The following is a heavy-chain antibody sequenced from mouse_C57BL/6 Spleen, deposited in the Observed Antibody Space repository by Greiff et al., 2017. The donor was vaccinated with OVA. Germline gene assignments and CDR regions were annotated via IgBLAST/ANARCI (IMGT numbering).Heavy chain of an antibody. CDR2: INYDGSST. D-gene: IGHD4-1*01. CDR1: GFTFSDYY. Sequence: LVESEGGLVQPGSSMKLSCTASGFTFSDYYMAWVRQVPEKGLEWVANINYDGSSTYYLDSLKSRFIISRDNAKNILYLQMSSLKSEDTATYYCARDDLTGWFAYWGQGTLVTVSA. J-gene: IGHJ3*01. V-gene: IGHV5-16*01. CDR3: ARDDLTGWFAY.